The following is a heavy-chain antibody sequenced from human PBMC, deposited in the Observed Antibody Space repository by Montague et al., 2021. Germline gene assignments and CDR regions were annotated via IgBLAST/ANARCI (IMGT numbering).Heavy chain of an antibody. D-gene: IGHD3-16*02. Sequence: SDTLSLTCTVSGGSISSSSYYWGWIRQPPGKGLEWIGSIYYSGSTYYNPSLKSRVTISVDTSKNQFSLKLSSVTAADTAVYYCARHVIGNYGMDVWGQGTTVTVSS. CDR1: GGSISSSSYY. V-gene: IGHV4-39*01. CDR2: IYYSGST. J-gene: IGHJ6*02. CDR3: ARHVIGNYGMDV.